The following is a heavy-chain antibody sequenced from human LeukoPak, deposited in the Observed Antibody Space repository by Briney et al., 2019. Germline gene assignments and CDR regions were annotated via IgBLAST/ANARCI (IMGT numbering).Heavy chain of an antibody. Sequence: GASVKVSCKASGYTFTSYGISWVRQAPGQGLEWMGWISAYNGNTNYAQKLQGRVTMTTDTSTSTAYMELRSLRSDDTAVYYCARVLWFRRPADAFDIWGQGTMVTVSS. D-gene: IGHD3-10*01. CDR3: ARVLWFRRPADAFDI. CDR2: ISAYNGNT. V-gene: IGHV1-18*01. CDR1: GYTFTSYG. J-gene: IGHJ3*02.